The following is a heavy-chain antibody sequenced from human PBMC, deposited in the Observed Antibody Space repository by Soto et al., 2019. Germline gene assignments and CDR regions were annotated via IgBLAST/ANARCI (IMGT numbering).Heavy chain of an antibody. Sequence: ASVKVSCKASGYTFTSYAMHWVRQAPGQRLEWMGWINAGNGNTKYSQKFQGRVTITRDTSASTAYMELSSLRSEDTAVYYCARDGPGPYSSGQQITPGMDVWGQGTTVTVSS. CDR3: ARDGPGPYSSGQQITPGMDV. CDR1: GYTFTSYA. V-gene: IGHV1-3*01. D-gene: IGHD6-19*01. CDR2: INAGNGNT. J-gene: IGHJ6*02.